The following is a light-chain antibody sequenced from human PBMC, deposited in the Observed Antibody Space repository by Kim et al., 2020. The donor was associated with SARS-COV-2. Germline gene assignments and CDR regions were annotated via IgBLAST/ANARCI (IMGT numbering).Light chain of an antibody. V-gene: IGLV3-25*03. CDR3: QSADSTRTYVV. CDR1: ALPKEY. CDR2: RDK. J-gene: IGLJ2*01. Sequence: PGQTARITCTGDALPKEYAYWYQQKPGQAPVLVIYRDKERPSGIPERFSGSTSGTTVTLTISGVQAEDEAAYYCQSADSTRTYVVFGGGTQLTVL.